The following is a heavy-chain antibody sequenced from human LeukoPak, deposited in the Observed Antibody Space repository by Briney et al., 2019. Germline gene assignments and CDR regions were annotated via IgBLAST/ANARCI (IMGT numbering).Heavy chain of an antibody. J-gene: IGHJ4*02. CDR2: IRYDGSNK. V-gene: IGHV3-30*02. CDR1: GFTFSSYG. CDR3: AKMCPLLSSTSCYNY. Sequence: GGSLRLSCAASGFTFSSYGMHWVRQAPGKGLEWVAFIRYDGSNKYYADSVKGRFTISRDNSKNTLYLQMNSLRAEDTAVYYCAKMCPLLSSTSCYNYWGQGTLVTVS. D-gene: IGHD2-2*02.